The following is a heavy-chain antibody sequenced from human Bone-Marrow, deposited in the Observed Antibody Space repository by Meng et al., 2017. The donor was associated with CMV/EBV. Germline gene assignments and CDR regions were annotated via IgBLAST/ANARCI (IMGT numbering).Heavy chain of an antibody. V-gene: IGHV3-53*01. CDR1: EFTVSNNY. J-gene: IGHJ6*02. CDR2: IYSGGST. Sequence: GESLKISCAASEFTVSNNYLNWVRQAPGKGLEWVSVIYSGGSTYYADSVKGRFTISRDNSKNTLYLQMNSLRAEDTAVYYCARGPLGYYYGMDVWGQGTTVTVSS. CDR3: ARGPLGYYYGMDV.